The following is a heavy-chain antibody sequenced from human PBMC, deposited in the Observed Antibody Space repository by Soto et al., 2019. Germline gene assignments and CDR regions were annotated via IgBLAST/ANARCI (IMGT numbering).Heavy chain of an antibody. Sequence: PSETLSLTCAVSGGSISSGGYSWSWIRQPPGKGLEWIGYIYHSGSTYYNPSPKSRVTISVDRSKNQFSLKLSSVTAADTAVYYCARVYGYPNWFDPWGQGTLVTVSS. CDR3: ARVYGYPNWFDP. CDR1: GGSISSGGYS. V-gene: IGHV4-30-2*01. CDR2: IYHSGST. D-gene: IGHD5-18*01. J-gene: IGHJ5*02.